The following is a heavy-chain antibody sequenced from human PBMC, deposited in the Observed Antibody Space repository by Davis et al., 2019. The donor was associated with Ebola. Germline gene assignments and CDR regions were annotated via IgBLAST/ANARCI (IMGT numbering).Heavy chain of an antibody. D-gene: IGHD3-16*01. CDR1: GYTFTGYY. CDR2: INPNSGGT. CDR3: ARDTGDGDDAFDI. V-gene: IGHV1-2*02. Sequence: ASVKVSCKASGYTFTGYYMHWVRQAPGQGLEWMGWINPNSGGTSYAQKFQGRVTMTRDTSISTAYMELSRLRSDDTAVYYCARDTGDGDDAFDIWGQGTMVTVSS. J-gene: IGHJ3*02.